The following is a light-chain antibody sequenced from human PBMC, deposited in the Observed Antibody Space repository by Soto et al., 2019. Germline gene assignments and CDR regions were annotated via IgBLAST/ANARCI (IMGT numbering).Light chain of an antibody. V-gene: IGLV1-40*01. CDR1: SSNIGAGYD. CDR2: GNS. CDR3: QSYDSSLSGVV. J-gene: IGLJ2*01. Sequence: QSALTQTPSVSGAPGQRVTISCTGSSSNIGAGYDVHWYQQLPGTAPKLLIYGNSNLPSGVPDRFSGSKSGTSASLAITGLQAEDEADYYCQSYDSSLSGVVFGGGTKLTVL.